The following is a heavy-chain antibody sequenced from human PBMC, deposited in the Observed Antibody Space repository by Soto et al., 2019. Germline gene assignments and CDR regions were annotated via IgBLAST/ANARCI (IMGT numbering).Heavy chain of an antibody. CDR2: IWYDGSNK. CDR1: GFTFSSYG. V-gene: IGHV3-33*01. J-gene: IGHJ4*02. Sequence: QVQLVESGGGVVQPGRSLRLSCAASGFTFSSYGMHWVRQAPGKGLEWVAVIWYDGSNKYYADSVKGRFTISRDNSKNTLYLQMNSLRAEDTAVYYCARDDVLRFLEWLSNAAYGSGSHDYWGQGTLVTVSS. D-gene: IGHD3-3*01. CDR3: ARDDVLRFLEWLSNAAYGSGSHDY.